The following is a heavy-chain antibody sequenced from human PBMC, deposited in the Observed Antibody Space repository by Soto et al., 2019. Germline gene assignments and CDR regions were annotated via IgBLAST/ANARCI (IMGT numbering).Heavy chain of an antibody. CDR1: GYTFTGYY. D-gene: IGHD2-15*01. Sequence: AAVKVSCKASGYTFTGYYMHWVRQAPGQGXEWMGWINPNSGGTNYAQKFQGRVTMTRDTSISTAYMELSRLRSDDTAVYYCARLNVVVVAATREYDFDYWGQGTLVTVSS. J-gene: IGHJ4*02. CDR2: INPNSGGT. CDR3: ARLNVVVVAATREYDFDY. V-gene: IGHV1-2*02.